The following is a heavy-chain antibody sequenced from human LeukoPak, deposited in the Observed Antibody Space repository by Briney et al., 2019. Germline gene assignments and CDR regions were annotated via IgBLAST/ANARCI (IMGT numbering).Heavy chain of an antibody. V-gene: IGHV3-74*01. CDR3: ARDLLRLGELSPPDY. CDR2: INSDGSST. Sequence: GGSLRLSCAASGFTFSSYWMHWVRQAPGKGLVWVSRINSDGSSTSYADSVKGRFTISRDNAKNTLYLQMNSLRAEDTAVYYCARDLLRLGELSPPDYWGQGTLVTVSS. CDR1: GFTFSSYW. D-gene: IGHD3-16*02. J-gene: IGHJ4*02.